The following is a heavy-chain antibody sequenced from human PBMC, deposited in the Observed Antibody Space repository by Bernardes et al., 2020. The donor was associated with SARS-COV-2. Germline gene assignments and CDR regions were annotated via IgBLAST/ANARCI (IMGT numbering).Heavy chain of an antibody. CDR1: VTPSIRYY. CDR3: APPPTNYDRYGMDV. V-gene: IGHV1-2*02. Sequence: VSCKASVTPSIRYYTHRVRLAPVPLLLSLGCSHPGSAGTNYAHLFHGRVTMTRDTSIRTAYMELSRRRSDDTAVYYCAPPPTNYDRYGMDVWGQGTTVTVSS. D-gene: IGHD3-22*01. CDR2: SHPGSAGT. J-gene: IGHJ6*02.